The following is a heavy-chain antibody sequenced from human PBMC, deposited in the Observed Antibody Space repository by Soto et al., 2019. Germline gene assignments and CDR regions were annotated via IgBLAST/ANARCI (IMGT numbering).Heavy chain of an antibody. Sequence: QVQLVESGGGVVQPGRSLRLSCAASGFTFSSYGMHWVRQAPGKGLEWVAVIWYDGSNKYYADSVKGRFTISRDNSKNTLYLQMNSLRAEDTAVYYCARYGGMGAVAGYFDYWGQGTLVTVSS. CDR3: ARYGGMGAVAGYFDY. CDR2: IWYDGSNK. J-gene: IGHJ4*02. V-gene: IGHV3-33*01. CDR1: GFTFSSYG. D-gene: IGHD6-19*01.